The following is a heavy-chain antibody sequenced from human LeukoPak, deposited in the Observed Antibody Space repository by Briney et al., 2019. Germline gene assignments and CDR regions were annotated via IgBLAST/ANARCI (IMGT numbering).Heavy chain of an antibody. V-gene: IGHV3-23*01. D-gene: IGHD5-18*01. CDR3: AKDIAQGYTFGSIEQDY. J-gene: IGHJ4*02. CDR2: ISGSGGST. Sequence: QAGGSLRLSCAASGFTFSSYAMSWVRQAPGKGLEWVSAISGSGGSTYYADSVKGRFTISRDNSKNTLSLHMNSLRAEDTAVYYCAKDIAQGYTFGSIEQDYWGQGTLVTVSS. CDR1: GFTFSSYA.